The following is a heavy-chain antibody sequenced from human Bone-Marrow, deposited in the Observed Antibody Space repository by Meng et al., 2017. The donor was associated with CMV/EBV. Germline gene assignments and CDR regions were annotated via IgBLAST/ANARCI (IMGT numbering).Heavy chain of an antibody. V-gene: IGHV6-1*01. Sequence: SQTLSLTCAISGDSVSSNSAAWNWIRQSPSRGLEWLGRTYYRSKWYNDYAVSVKSRITINPDTSKNQFSLQLNSVTPEDTAVYYCARTGCGGYNCYSQEHDYYGMDVWGQGTTVTVSS. CDR2: TYYRSKWYN. CDR1: GDSVSSNSAA. D-gene: IGHD2-21*01. CDR3: ARTGCGGYNCYSQEHDYYGMDV. J-gene: IGHJ6*02.